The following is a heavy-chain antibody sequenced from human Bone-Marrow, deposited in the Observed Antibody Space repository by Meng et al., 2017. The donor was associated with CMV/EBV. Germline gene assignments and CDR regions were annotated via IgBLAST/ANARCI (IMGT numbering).Heavy chain of an antibody. V-gene: IGHV1-2*02. D-gene: IGHD6-19*01. CDR2: INPNSGST. J-gene: IGHJ5*02. Sequence: ASVKVSCKASGYTFTGYYMHWVRQAPGQGLEWMGWINPNSGSTNYAQKVQGRVTMTRDTSISTTYMKLSRLRSYDTAVYYCARVLEYSSGARWFDPWGQGSLVTVSS. CDR1: GYTFTGYY. CDR3: ARVLEYSSGARWFDP.